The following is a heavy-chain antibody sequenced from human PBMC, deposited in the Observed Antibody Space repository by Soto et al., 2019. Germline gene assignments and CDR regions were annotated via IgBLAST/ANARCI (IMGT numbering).Heavy chain of an antibody. D-gene: IGHD6-13*01. Sequence: PSETLSLTCTVSGGSINGSSYYWGWIRQPPGKGLEWIGHIYYNGITYYNPSLKSRVTISVDTSKNQFSLKVNSVTAADTAVYYCARLGYGSKLVPSDDENMDVWGQGPKVTV. CDR3: ARLGYGSKLVPSDDENMDV. J-gene: IGHJ6*02. CDR2: IYYNGIT. V-gene: IGHV4-39*01. CDR1: GGSINGSSYY.